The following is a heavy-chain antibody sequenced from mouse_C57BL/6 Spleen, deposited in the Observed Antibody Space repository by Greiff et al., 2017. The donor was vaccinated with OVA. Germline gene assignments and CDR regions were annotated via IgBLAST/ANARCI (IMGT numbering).Heavy chain of an antibody. Sequence: VQLQQSGPELVKPGASVKISCKASGYSFTGYYMNWVKQSPEKSLEWIGEINPSTGGTTYNQKFKAKATLTVDKSSSTAYMQLKSLTSEDSAVYYCARSFYDGYYFWYFDVWGTGTTVTVSS. CDR1: GYSFTGYY. CDR3: ARSFYDGYYFWYFDV. V-gene: IGHV1-42*01. CDR2: INPSTGGT. D-gene: IGHD2-3*01. J-gene: IGHJ1*03.